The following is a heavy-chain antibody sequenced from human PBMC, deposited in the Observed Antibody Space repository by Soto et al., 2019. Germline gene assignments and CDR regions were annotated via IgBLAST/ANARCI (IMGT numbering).Heavy chain of an antibody. CDR2: INGGGGST. CDR1: GFTFRSYA. Sequence: EVQLLQSGGGLVQPGGSLRLSCAASGFTFRSYAMSWVRQPPGTGLEWVAAINGGGGSTYYADSVKGRFTISRDNSKNMLYLQMNSLRPEDTAVYYCANGYFDSSRGNWFDPRGQGTLVTASS. D-gene: IGHD3-9*01. CDR3: ANGYFDSSRGNWFDP. V-gene: IGHV3-23*01. J-gene: IGHJ5*02.